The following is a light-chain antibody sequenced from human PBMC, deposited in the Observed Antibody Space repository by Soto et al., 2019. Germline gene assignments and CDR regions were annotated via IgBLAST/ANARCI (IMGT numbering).Light chain of an antibody. J-gene: IGKJ4*01. V-gene: IGKV1-12*01. CDR3: QQADSFPLS. Sequence: DIQMTQSPSSVCASIGDRVTISCRASQSIYKWLVWYQQKPGKAPKHLIYAASSLQSGVPSRFSGSGYGTDFTLTISSLQPEDFATYYCQQADSFPLSFGGGTNVEI. CDR2: AAS. CDR1: QSIYKW.